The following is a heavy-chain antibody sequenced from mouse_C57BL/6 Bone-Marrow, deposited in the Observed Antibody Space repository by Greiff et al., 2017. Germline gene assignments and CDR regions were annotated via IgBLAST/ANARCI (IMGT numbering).Heavy chain of an antibody. CDR2: IYPRSGNT. Sequence: QVHVKQSGAELARPGASVKLSCKASGYTFTSYGISWVKQRTGQGLEWIGEIYPRSGNTYYNEKFKGKATLTADKSSSTAYMELRSLTSEDSAVYFCARAVTTLYWYFDVWGTGTTVTVSS. J-gene: IGHJ1*03. CDR1: GYTFTSYG. D-gene: IGHD2-2*01. CDR3: ARAVTTLYWYFDV. V-gene: IGHV1-81*01.